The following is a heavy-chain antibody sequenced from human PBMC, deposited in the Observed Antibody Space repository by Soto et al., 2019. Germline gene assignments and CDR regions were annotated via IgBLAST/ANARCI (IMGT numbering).Heavy chain of an antibody. CDR2: INSDGSST. D-gene: IGHD5-12*01. CDR3: ARDLNERGYSGYDF. CDR1: GFTLSSYW. Sequence: VVSLILSCAASGFTLSSYWMNWVRQAPGKGLVWVSRINSDGSSTSYADSVKGRFTISRDNAKNTLYLQMNSLRAEDTAVYYCARDLNERGYSGYDFWGQGRLVTVSS. J-gene: IGHJ4*02. V-gene: IGHV3-74*01.